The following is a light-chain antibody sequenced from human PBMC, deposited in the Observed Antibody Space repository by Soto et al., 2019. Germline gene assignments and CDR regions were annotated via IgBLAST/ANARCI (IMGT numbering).Light chain of an antibody. V-gene: IGKV3-20*01. CDR2: GAS. J-gene: IGKJ2*01. CDR1: QSVSSTF. CDR3: QQYGGSPPTYT. Sequence: IVLTQSPGSLSLSPGERATLSCRASQSVSSTFFAWYQQKPGQAPRLLIFGASSRATGIPDRFSGSGSGKDFTLTISRLEPEDFAVYYCQQYGGSPPTYTFGQGTKLEIK.